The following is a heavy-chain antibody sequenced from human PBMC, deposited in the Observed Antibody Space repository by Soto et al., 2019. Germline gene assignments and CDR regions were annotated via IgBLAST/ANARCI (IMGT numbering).Heavy chain of an antibody. J-gene: IGHJ5*02. CDR3: ARHGFYGDYASNYFDT. CDR2: IYPGDSDA. V-gene: IGHV5-51*01. D-gene: IGHD4-17*01. CDR1: GYNFATYW. Sequence: GESLKISCKASGYNFATYWIAWVRQMPGKGLEYMGIIYPGDSDARYSPSFQGQVTFSADKTISTAYLQWSSLTASDTAIYYCARHGFYGDYASNYFDTWGQGTLVTVSS.